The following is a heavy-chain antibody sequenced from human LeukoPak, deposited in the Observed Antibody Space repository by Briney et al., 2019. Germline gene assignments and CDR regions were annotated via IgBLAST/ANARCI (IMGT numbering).Heavy chain of an antibody. J-gene: IGHJ4*02. CDR2: INHSGST. V-gene: IGHV4-34*01. Sequence: PSETLSLTCAVYGGSFSGYYWSWIRQPPGKGLEWIGEINHSGSTNYNPSLKSRVTISVDTSKNQFSLKLSSVTAADTAVYYCAGGSGSYYNEDYWGQGTLVTVSS. CDR3: AGGSGSYYNEDY. CDR1: GGSFSGYY. D-gene: IGHD3-10*01.